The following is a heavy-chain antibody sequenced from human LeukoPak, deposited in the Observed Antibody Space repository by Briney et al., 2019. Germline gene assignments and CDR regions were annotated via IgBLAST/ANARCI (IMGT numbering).Heavy chain of an antibody. CDR1: GGTFSSYA. Sequence: ASVKVSYKASGGTFSSYAISWVRQAPGQALEWMGGIIPIFGTANYAQKFQGRVTITADESTSTAYMELSSLRSEDTAVYYCARGASGNWNDRSHFDYWGQGTLVTVSS. V-gene: IGHV1-69*01. CDR2: IIPIFGTA. J-gene: IGHJ4*02. CDR3: ARGASGNWNDRSHFDY. D-gene: IGHD1-1*01.